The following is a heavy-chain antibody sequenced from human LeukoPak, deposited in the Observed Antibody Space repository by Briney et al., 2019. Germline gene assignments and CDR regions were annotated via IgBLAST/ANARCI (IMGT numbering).Heavy chain of an antibody. V-gene: IGHV3-74*01. J-gene: IGHJ4*02. CDR1: GFTFSSYA. Sequence: PGGSLRLSCAASGFTFSSYAMHWVRQAPGKGLVWVSRINSDGSTTTYADSVKGRFTISRDNAQNTLYLQMNSLRAEDTAVYYCTRGGVDYWGQGTLVTVSS. CDR3: TRGGVDY. CDR2: INSDGSTT.